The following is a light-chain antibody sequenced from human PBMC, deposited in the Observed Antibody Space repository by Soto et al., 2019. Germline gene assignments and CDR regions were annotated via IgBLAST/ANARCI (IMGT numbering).Light chain of an antibody. CDR2: AAS. CDR1: QGIRSD. CDR3: LQDYTYPWT. J-gene: IGKJ1*01. V-gene: IGKV1-6*01. Sequence: IQMTQSPSSLSASVGDRVTITCRASQGIRSDLGWFQQKPGKAPRLLISAASILHSGVPSRFSGSGSGTDFTLTISSLQPEDVASYYCLQDYTYPWTFGQGTKVEIK.